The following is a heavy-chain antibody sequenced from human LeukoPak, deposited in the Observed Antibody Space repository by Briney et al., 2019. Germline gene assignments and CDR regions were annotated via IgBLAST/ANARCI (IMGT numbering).Heavy chain of an antibody. V-gene: IGHV3-20*04. D-gene: IGHD3-22*01. CDR3: ARGGSGYYDDY. Sequence: PEGSLRLSCAASGFTFDDYGMSWVHQAPGKGLEWVSGINWNGGSTGYADSVKGRFTLSRDNAKNSLYLQMNRMRAEDTALYYCARGGSGYYDDYWGQGTLVTVSS. CDR1: GFTFDDYG. J-gene: IGHJ4*02. CDR2: INWNGGST.